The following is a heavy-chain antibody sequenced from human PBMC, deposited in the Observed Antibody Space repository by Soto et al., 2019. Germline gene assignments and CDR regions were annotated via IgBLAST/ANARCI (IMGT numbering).Heavy chain of an antibody. J-gene: IGHJ6*02. CDR1: GFTFSSYS. CDR2: ISSSSSYI. Sequence: GGSLRLSCAASGFTFSSYSMNWVRQAPGKGLEWVSSISSSSSYIYYADSVKGRFTISRDNAKNSLYLQMNSLRAEDTAVYYCVKQQLVRYYYYGMDVWGQGTTVTVSS. V-gene: IGHV3-21*01. D-gene: IGHD6-6*01. CDR3: VKQQLVRYYYYGMDV.